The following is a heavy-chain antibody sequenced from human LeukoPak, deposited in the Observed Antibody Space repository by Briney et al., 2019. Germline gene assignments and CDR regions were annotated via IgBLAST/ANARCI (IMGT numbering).Heavy chain of an antibody. Sequence: GGSLRLSCAAPGFTFTSYAMSWVRQAPGKGLEWVSAISGSGGSTYYADSVKGRFTISRDNSKNTLYLQMNSLRAEDTAVYYCAKPRPSYSSSWYDHWGQGTLVTVSS. CDR2: ISGSGGST. J-gene: IGHJ5*02. CDR3: AKPRPSYSSSWYDH. D-gene: IGHD6-13*01. V-gene: IGHV3-23*01. CDR1: GFTFTSYA.